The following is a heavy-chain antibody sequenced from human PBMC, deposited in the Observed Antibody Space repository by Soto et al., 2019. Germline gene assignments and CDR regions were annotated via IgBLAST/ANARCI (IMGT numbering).Heavy chain of an antibody. CDR3: AKDPLTRGWFDP. CDR2: ISAGGTT. CDR1: GFTFSGNA. J-gene: IGHJ5*02. Sequence: EVQLLESGGGLVQPGESLRLSCVASGFTFSGNAMTWVRQAPGKGLHWVSGISAGGTTYYADSAKGRFTISRDNSKNTLYLQMNSLTADDTAVYYCAKDPLTRGWFDPWGQVTLVTVSS. V-gene: IGHV3-23*01.